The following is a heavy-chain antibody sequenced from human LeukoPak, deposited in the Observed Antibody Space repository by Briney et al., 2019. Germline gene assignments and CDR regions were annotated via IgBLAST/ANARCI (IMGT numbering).Heavy chain of an antibody. J-gene: IGHJ3*02. CDR3: ATNWDSSGYYPHDAFGI. CDR1: GYTLTELS. D-gene: IGHD3-22*01. CDR2: FDPEDGET. Sequence: ASVKVSCKVSGYTLTELSMHWVRQAPGKGLEWMGGFDPEDGETIYAQKFQGRVTMTEDASTDTAYMELSSLRSEDTAVYYCATNWDSSGYYPHDAFGIWGQGTMVTVSS. V-gene: IGHV1-24*01.